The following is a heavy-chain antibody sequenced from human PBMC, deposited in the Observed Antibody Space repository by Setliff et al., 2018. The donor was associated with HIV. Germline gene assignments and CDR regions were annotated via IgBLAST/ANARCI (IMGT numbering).Heavy chain of an antibody. V-gene: IGHV3-11*01. Sequence: GGSLRLSCAASGFTFSDYYMNWVRQAPGKGLEWVSSISSSSTIYYADSVKGRFTISRDNAKNSLYLQLNSLRPEDTAVYYCARDRIDIISDEPRDAFDIWGQGTMVTVSS. D-gene: IGHD2-15*01. CDR3: ARDRIDIISDEPRDAFDI. J-gene: IGHJ3*02. CDR2: ISSSSTI. CDR1: GFTFSDYY.